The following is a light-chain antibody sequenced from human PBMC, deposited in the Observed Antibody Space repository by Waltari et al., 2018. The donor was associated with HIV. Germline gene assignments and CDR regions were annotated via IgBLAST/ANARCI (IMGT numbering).Light chain of an antibody. CDR1: QSVSSN. V-gene: IGKV3-15*01. CDR3: QQYNNWPPWT. Sequence: EIVMTQSPATLSVSTGERATLSCRASQSVSSNLAWYQQKPGQAPRLLIYGASTRATGIPARFSGSGSGTYFTLTISSLQSEDFAVYYCQQYNNWPPWTFGQGTKVEIK. J-gene: IGKJ1*01. CDR2: GAS.